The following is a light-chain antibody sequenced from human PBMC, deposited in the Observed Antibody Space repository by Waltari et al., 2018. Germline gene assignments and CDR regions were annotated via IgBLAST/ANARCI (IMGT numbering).Light chain of an antibody. V-gene: IGLV1-44*01. CDR2: NDN. J-gene: IGLJ3*02. CDR3: AARDDSLNVWV. Sequence: QSVLTQPPSASGTPGQRVIISCSGTMSNIGNNPVNWYQQLPGTAPKVLIYNDNRPPWGVPDRFSVSKSGPSASLPISGLQSDDEADYYCAARDDSLNVWVFGGGTKVTVL. CDR1: MSNIGNNP.